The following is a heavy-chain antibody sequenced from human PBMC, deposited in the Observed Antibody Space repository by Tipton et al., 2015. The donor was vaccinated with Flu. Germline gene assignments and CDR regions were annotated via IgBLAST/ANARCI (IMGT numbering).Heavy chain of an antibody. CDR1: GFTFSSYD. CDR2: IGSTGDT. V-gene: IGHV3-13*01. J-gene: IGHJ6*02. D-gene: IGHD6-13*01. CDR3: ARGPHPDSNWYNGMDV. Sequence: SLRLSCAASGFTFSSYDMHWVRQVIGKGLEWVSAIGSTGDTYYVDSVKGRFTISRDNAKNSLYLQMNSLRVGDTAVYYCARGPHPDSNWYNGMDVWGQGTTVTVSS.